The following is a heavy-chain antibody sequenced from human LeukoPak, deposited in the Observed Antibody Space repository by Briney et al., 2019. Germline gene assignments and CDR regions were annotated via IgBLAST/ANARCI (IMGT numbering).Heavy chain of an antibody. CDR1: GFTVSSNY. J-gene: IGHJ6*02. Sequence: GGSLRLSCAASGFTVSSNYMSWVRQAPGKGLEWVSVIYSGGSTYYADSVKGRFTISRDNSKNTLYLQMNSLRAEDTAVYYCARDTTRKYYYASSGYYSEYYYYGMDVWGQGTTVTVSS. CDR2: IYSGGST. V-gene: IGHV3-66*02. D-gene: IGHD3-22*01. CDR3: ARDTTRKYYYASSGYYSEYYYYGMDV.